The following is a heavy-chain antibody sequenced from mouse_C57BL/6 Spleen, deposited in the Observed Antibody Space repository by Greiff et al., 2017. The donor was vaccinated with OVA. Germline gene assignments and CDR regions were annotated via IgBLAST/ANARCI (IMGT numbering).Heavy chain of an antibody. V-gene: IGHV5-9-1*02. D-gene: IGHD1-1*01. Sequence: EVQLVESGAGLVKPGGSLKLSCAASGFTFSSYAMSWVRQTPEKRLEWVAYISSGGDYIYYADTVKGRFTISRDNARNTLYLQMSSLKSEDTAMYYCTREGFDYGSSYWYFDVWGTGTTVTVSS. CDR3: TREGFDYGSSYWYFDV. CDR2: ISSGGDYI. CDR1: GFTFSSYA. J-gene: IGHJ1*03.